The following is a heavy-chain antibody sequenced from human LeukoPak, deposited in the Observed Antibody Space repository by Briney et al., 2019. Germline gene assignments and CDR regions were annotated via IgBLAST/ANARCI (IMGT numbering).Heavy chain of an antibody. D-gene: IGHD1-26*01. CDR1: GFTFDDYA. CDR2: ISWSSGST. CDR3: ANVGATTGGY. J-gene: IGHJ4*02. Sequence: GRSLRLSCAASGFTFDDYAMHWVRQAPGKGLEWVSGISWSSGSTAYADSVKGRFTISRDNANNSLSLLMNSLRVEDTALYYCANVGATTGGYWGQGTLVTVSS. V-gene: IGHV3-9*01.